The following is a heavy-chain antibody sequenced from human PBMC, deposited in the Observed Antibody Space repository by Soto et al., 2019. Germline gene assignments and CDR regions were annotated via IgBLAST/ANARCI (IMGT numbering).Heavy chain of an antibody. V-gene: IGHV4-34*01. J-gene: IGHJ6*02. CDR1: GGSFSGYY. CDR3: ARGSHSTSTMVRGATITYYYGMDV. CDR2: INHSGST. D-gene: IGHD3-10*01. Sequence: SETLSLTCAVYGGSFSGYYWSWIRQPPGKGLEWIGEINHSGSTNYNPSLKSRVTISVDTSKNQFSLKLSSVTAADTAVYYCARGSHSTSTMVRGATITYYYGMDVWGQGTTVTVSS.